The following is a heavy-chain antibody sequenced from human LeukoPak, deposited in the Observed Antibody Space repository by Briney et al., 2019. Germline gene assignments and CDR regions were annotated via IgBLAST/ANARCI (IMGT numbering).Heavy chain of an antibody. Sequence: SETLSLTCTVSGGSISSGGYYWSWIRQPPGKGLEWIGYIYHSGSTYYNPSLKSRVTISVDRSKNQFSLKLSSVTAADTAVYYCARDRIVVPAGDAFDIWGQGTMVTVSS. CDR1: GGSISSGGYY. CDR2: IYHSGST. V-gene: IGHV4-30-2*01. D-gene: IGHD2-2*01. CDR3: ARDRIVVPAGDAFDI. J-gene: IGHJ3*02.